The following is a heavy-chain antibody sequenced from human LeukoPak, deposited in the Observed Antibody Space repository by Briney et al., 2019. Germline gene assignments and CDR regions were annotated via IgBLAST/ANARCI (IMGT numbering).Heavy chain of an antibody. D-gene: IGHD3-22*01. CDR3: ARPNSSGPKSHPTGFDY. CDR1: GGSISSSSYY. J-gene: IGHJ4*02. V-gene: IGHV4-39*01. CDR2: IYYSGST. Sequence: SETLSLTCTVSGGSISSSSYYWGWIRQPPGKGLEWIGSIYYSGSTYYNPSLKSRVTISVDTSKNQFSLKLSSVTAADTAVYYCARPNSSGPKSHPTGFDYWGQGTLVTVSS.